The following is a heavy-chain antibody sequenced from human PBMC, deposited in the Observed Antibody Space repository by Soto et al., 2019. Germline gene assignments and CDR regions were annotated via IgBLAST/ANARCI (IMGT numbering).Heavy chain of an antibody. V-gene: IGHV3-30*03. CDR3: VREGSGWYSRGSFDF. CDR2: ISYDGSNK. J-gene: IGHJ3*01. CDR1: GFTFSSYG. Sequence: LRLSCAASGFTFSSYGMHWVRQAPGKGLEWVAVISYDGSNKYYADSVKGRFTISRDNSKNTLYLQMNSLRAEDTAVYYCVREGSGWYSRGSFDFWGRGTMVTVSS. D-gene: IGHD6-19*01.